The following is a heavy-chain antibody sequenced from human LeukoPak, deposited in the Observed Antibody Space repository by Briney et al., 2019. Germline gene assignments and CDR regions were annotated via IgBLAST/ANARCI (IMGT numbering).Heavy chain of an antibody. D-gene: IGHD5-18*01. CDR3: ARESYGSDY. CDR1: GFIFSNYN. J-gene: IGHJ4*02. V-gene: IGHV3-48*04. Sequence: PGGSLRLSCAASGFIFSNYNMNWVRQTPGKGLEWLSYISSSSGTIYYADSVKGRFTVSRDNAKNSLYLQMNSLRAEDTAVYYCARESYGSDYWGQGTLVTVSS. CDR2: ISSSSGTI.